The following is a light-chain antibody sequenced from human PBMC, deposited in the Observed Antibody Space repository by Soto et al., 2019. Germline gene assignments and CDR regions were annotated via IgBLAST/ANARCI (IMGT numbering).Light chain of an antibody. J-gene: IGKJ3*01. V-gene: IGKV1-5*01. CDR1: QSISRS. CDR2: DAS. Sequence: DIQMTQSPSTLSASVGDRVTITCRASQSISRSLAWYQQEPGKAPNLLIYDASSLESGVPSRFSGSGFGTEFTLTISSLQPDDFATYYCQQYNSYLLTCGPGTKGDIK. CDR3: QQYNSYLLT.